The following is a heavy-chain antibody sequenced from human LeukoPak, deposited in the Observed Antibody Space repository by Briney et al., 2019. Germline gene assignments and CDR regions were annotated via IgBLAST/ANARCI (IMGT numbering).Heavy chain of an antibody. V-gene: IGHV4-34*01. J-gene: IGHJ4*02. Sequence: SETLSLTCTVSGGSISSYYWSWIRQPPGKGLEWIGEINHSGSTNYNPSLKSRVTISVDTSKNQFSLKLSSVTAADTAVYYCASLADYYDSSGYFLDYWGQGTLVTVSS. CDR2: INHSGST. CDR3: ASLADYYDSSGYFLDY. D-gene: IGHD3-22*01. CDR1: GGSISSYY.